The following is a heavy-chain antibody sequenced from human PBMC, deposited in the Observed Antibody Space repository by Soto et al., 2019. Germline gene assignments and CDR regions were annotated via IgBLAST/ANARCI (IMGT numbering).Heavy chain of an antibody. CDR1: GYTFTSYG. Sequence: QVHLVQSGAEVKKAGASVKVSCKASGYTFTSYGITWVRQAPGQGLEWMGWISAHNGNTDYAQKLQGRVIVTRDTSTSTAYMELSSLRSDDTAVYYCARGRYGDYWGQGALVTVSS. CDR2: ISAHNGNT. D-gene: IGHD1-1*01. V-gene: IGHV1-18*01. CDR3: ARGRYGDY. J-gene: IGHJ4*02.